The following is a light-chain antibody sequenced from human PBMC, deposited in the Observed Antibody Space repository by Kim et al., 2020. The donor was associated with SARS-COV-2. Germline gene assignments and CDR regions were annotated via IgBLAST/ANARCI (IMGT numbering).Light chain of an antibody. CDR3: QQRSNWFS. J-gene: IGKJ4*01. V-gene: IGKV3-11*01. CDR2: DAS. CDR1: QSVSTY. Sequence: LSLSPGERATLSCRASQSVSTYLAWYQQKPGQAPRLLIYDASNRASGIPARFSGSGSGTDFTLTISSLEPEDFAVYYCQQRSNWFSFGGGTKVEI.